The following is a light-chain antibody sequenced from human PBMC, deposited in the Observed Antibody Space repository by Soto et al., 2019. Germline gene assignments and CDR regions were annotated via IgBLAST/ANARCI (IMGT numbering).Light chain of an antibody. CDR3: QQYCSSPPLT. J-gene: IGKJ4*01. Sequence: EMVLTQSPGTLSLSPGERATLSCRASQSVSSSYLAWYQQKPGQAPRLLIYGASSRATCIPDRFSGSGSGTDFTLTISRLEPEDFAVYYCQQYCSSPPLTFGGGTKVEIK. V-gene: IGKV3-20*01. CDR1: QSVSSSY. CDR2: GAS.